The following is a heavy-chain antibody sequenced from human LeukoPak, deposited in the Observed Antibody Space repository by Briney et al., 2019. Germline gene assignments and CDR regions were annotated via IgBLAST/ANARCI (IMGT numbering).Heavy chain of an antibody. V-gene: IGHV1-69*13. Sequence: SVKVSCKASGGTFSSYAISWVRQAPGQGLEWMGGIIPIFGTANYAQKFQGRVTITADESTSTASMELSSLRSEDTAVYYCARDCQADSSTSCYAPYYYYGMDVWGKGTMVTVSS. J-gene: IGHJ6*04. CDR2: IIPIFGTA. D-gene: IGHD2-2*01. CDR1: GGTFSSYA. CDR3: ARDCQADSSTSCYAPYYYYGMDV.